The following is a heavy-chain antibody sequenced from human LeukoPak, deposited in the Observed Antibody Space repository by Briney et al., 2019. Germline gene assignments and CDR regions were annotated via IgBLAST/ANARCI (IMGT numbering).Heavy chain of an antibody. CDR1: GCTFSSYA. J-gene: IGHJ6*02. V-gene: IGHV1-69*04. Sequence: GASVKVSCKASGCTFSSYAISWVRQAPGQGLEWMGRIVPILGIANYAQKFQGRVTITADKSTSTAYMELSSLRSEDTAVYYCARAGIAVAGIGGYYGMDVWGQGTTVTVSS. D-gene: IGHD6-19*01. CDR2: IVPILGIA. CDR3: ARAGIAVAGIGGYYGMDV.